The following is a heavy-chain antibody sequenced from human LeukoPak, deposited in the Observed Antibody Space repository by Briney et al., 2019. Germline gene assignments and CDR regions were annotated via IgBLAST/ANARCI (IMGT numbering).Heavy chain of an antibody. J-gene: IGHJ1*01. CDR2: ISAYNGNT. CDR3: ARHQVIYCSVTSCLEYFQH. V-gene: IGHV1-18*01. D-gene: IGHD2-2*01. CDR1: GYTFTSYG. Sequence: ASVKVSCKASGYTFTSYGISWVRQAPGQGLEWMGWISAYNGNTNYAQKLQGRVTMTTDTSTSTAYMELRSLRSDDTAVYYCARHQVIYCSVTSCLEYFQHWGQGTLVTVSS.